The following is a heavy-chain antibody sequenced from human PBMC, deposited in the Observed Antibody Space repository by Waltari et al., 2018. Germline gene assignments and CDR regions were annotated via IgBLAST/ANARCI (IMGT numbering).Heavy chain of an antibody. J-gene: IGHJ4*02. CDR1: CGSSRSFNY. D-gene: IGHD3-3*01. CDR2: IHYSGNT. V-gene: IGHV4-30-4*01. Sequence: QVQLQASGTGLVKASQTLSLTCPVSCGSSRSFNYWTWILQRPGKGLEWIGYIHYSGNTNYNPSLKGRLTISRDTSANQFFLKLNSVTAADTAVYFCARGVPKNDFWSGYLSPLFDYWGQGTLVSVSS. CDR3: ARGVPKNDFWSGYLSPLFDY.